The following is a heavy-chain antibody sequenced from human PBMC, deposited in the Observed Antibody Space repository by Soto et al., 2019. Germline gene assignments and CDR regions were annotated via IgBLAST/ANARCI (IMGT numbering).Heavy chain of an antibody. V-gene: IGHV3-23*01. CDR3: AKVASGRYSLAY. D-gene: IGHD2-21*01. CDR1: GFTFSSYA. J-gene: IGHJ4*02. CDR2: ISDNGGDT. Sequence: GGSLRLSCAASGFTFSSYAMSWVRQAPGKGLEWVSAISDNGGDTYHADSVKGRFTISRDNSKNTLYLQVNSLRAEDTAVYYCAKVASGRYSLAYWGQGALVTVSS.